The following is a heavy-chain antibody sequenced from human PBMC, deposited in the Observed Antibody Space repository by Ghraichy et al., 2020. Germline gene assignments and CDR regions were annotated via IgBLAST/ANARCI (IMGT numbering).Heavy chain of an antibody. J-gene: IGHJ4*02. CDR1: GGSISSSSYY. CDR3: ARHASRFGVVATFGY. Sequence: SETLSLTCTVSGGSISSSSYYWGWVRQPPGKGLEWIGSIYYSGNTYYKPPLKSRVTISIDTSKNRFSLNLSSVTAADTAVYYCARHASRFGVVATFGYWGQGALVTVSS. D-gene: IGHD3-3*01. V-gene: IGHV4-39*01. CDR2: IYYSGNT.